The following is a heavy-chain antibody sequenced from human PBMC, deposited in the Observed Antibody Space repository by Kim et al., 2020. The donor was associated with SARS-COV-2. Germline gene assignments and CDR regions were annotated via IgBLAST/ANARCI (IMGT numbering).Heavy chain of an antibody. V-gene: IGHV1-2*02. CDR3: AREAAAATNNCFDP. D-gene: IGHD6-25*01. Sequence: YAQKFQGRVAMTRDTSISTAYMELSSLRSDDTAVYYCAREAAAATNNCFDPWGQGSLVTVSP. J-gene: IGHJ5*02.